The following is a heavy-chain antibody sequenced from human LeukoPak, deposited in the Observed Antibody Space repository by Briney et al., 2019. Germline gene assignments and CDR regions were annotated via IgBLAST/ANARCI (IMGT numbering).Heavy chain of an antibody. CDR2: TYYRSTWYN. CDR1: GYRISSNSVI. Sequence: SQTLSFICAFSGYRISSNSVIWNWITQSPSRCLEWMGRTYYRSTWYNDYAVSVRGRITVNPDTSKNQFSLHLNSVTPEDTAVYYCARRLTQYDCFDPWGQGILVTVSS. J-gene: IGHJ5*02. V-gene: IGHV6-1*01. CDR3: ARRLTQYDCFDP. D-gene: IGHD2-2*01.